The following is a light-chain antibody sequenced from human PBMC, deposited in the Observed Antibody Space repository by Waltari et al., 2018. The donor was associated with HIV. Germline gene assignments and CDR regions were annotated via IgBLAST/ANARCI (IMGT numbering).Light chain of an antibody. V-gene: IGLV1-44*01. CDR3: AAFDDELDGVL. Sequence: PGQRVTLSCSGGNSNIGNNIVNWYQHLPGTAPKLLIQNNDQRPSGVPDRFSGSKSGTSASLAISGRQSEDEADYYCAAFDDELDGVLFGGGTKLTVL. CDR1: NSNIGNNI. CDR2: NND. J-gene: IGLJ2*01.